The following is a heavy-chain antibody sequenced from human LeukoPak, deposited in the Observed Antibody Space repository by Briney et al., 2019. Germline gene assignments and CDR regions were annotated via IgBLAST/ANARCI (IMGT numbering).Heavy chain of an antibody. Sequence: GGSLRLSCAASGFTVSRNYYMNWVRQAPGKGLEWVSVIYSAGTTYYADSVKGRFTISRDNSKNTVYLQTNSLRAEDTAVYYCARGDDYGGAWYYFDCWGQGTLVTVSS. V-gene: IGHV3-53*01. D-gene: IGHD4-23*01. CDR1: GFTVSRNY. CDR2: IYSAGTT. J-gene: IGHJ4*02. CDR3: ARGDDYGGAWYYFDC.